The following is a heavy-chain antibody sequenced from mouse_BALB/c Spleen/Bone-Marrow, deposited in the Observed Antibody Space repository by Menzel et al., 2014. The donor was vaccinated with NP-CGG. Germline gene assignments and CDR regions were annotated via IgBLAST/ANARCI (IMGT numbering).Heavy chain of an antibody. CDR3: AREARTGAWFTY. D-gene: IGHD4-1*01. V-gene: IGHV1-4*02. J-gene: IGHJ3*01. CDR1: GYTFTSYT. Sequence: VQLQESGAELARPGASVKMSCKASGYTFTSYTIQWVKQRHGQGLEWIGYINPSSGYTDYNQKFKDKTTLTADKSSNTAYMQLTSLTSEDSAVYSCAREARTGAWFTYWGQGTLVTVSA. CDR2: INPSSGYT.